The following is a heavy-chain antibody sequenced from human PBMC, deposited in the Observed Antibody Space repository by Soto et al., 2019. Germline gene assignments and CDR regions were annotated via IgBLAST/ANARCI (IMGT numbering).Heavy chain of an antibody. CDR2: INPNSGGT. Sequence: WASVKVSCKASGYTFTAYQMHWVRQAPGQGLEWMGWINPNSGGTNYDRKFQGRVTMTADTSINTAYMEVTRLRFDDTAVYFCARDGNYAYVSYFFDYWGQGALVTVS. CDR3: ARDGNYAYVSYFFDY. D-gene: IGHD3-22*01. CDR1: GYTFTAYQ. V-gene: IGHV1-2*02. J-gene: IGHJ4*02.